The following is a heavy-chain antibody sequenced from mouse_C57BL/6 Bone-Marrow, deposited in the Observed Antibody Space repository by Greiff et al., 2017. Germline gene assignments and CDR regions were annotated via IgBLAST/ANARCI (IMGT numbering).Heavy chain of an antibody. J-gene: IGHJ2*01. V-gene: IGHV1-55*01. CDR2: IYPGSGST. D-gene: IGHD4-1*01. Sequence: QVQLQQPGAELVKPGASVKMSCTASGFTFTSYWITWVKQRPGQGLEWIGDIYPGSGSTNYNEKFKSKATLTVDTSSSTAYMQLSSLTSEDSAVYDCARDELGHEYYFDYWGQGTTLTVSS. CDR3: ARDELGHEYYFDY. CDR1: GFTFTSYW.